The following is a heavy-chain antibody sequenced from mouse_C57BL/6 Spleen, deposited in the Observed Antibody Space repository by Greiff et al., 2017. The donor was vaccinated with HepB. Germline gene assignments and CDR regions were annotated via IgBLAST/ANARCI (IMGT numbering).Heavy chain of an antibody. V-gene: IGHV1-81*01. D-gene: IGHD1-1*01. Sequence: VKVVESGAELARPGASVKLSCKASGYTFTSSGISWVKQRTGQGLEWIGEIYPRSGNTYYNEKFKGMATLTADQSSSTAYMELRSLTSEDSAVYFCAREGYYGSSYGNYFDYWGQGTTLTVSS. CDR1: GYTFTSSG. CDR3: AREGYYGSSYGNYFDY. J-gene: IGHJ2*01. CDR2: IYPRSGNT.